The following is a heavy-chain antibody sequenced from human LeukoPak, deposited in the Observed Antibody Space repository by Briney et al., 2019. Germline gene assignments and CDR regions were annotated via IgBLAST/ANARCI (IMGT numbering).Heavy chain of an antibody. CDR1: GGSISSYY. D-gene: IGHD4-17*01. CDR3: ARAAFYGDRAWDFDY. CDR2: IYTSGST. V-gene: IGHV4-4*07. J-gene: IGHJ4*02. Sequence: SETLSLTCTVSGGSISSYYWSWIRQPAGKGLEWCGRIYTSGSTNYNPSLKSRVTMSVDTSKNQFSLKLSSVTAADTAVYYCARAAFYGDRAWDFDYWGQGTLVTVSS.